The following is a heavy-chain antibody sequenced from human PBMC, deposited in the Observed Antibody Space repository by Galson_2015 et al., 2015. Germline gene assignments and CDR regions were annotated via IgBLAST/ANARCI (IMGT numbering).Heavy chain of an antibody. CDR1: GFTFEDYR. D-gene: IGHD3-16*01. Sequence: SLRLSCAASGFTFEDYRLHWVRQAPGRGLEWVSLIDKKGEKVFYGDSVKGRFAISRDNRRRSLYLQMNSLRADDSALYYCAKEKLGTSWVSFDIWGQGTMVTVSS. CDR2: IDKKGEKV. CDR3: AKEKLGTSWVSFDI. J-gene: IGHJ3*02. V-gene: IGHV3-43*01.